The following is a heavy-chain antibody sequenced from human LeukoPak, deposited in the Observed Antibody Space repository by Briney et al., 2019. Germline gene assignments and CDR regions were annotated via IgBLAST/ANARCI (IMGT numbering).Heavy chain of an antibody. D-gene: IGHD2-8*02. CDR2: IYYSGST. V-gene: IGHV4-59*12. CDR1: GGSISSYY. CDR3: ARDVLRYYFDS. J-gene: IGHJ4*02. Sequence: KPSETLSLTCTVSGGSISSYYWSWIRQPPGKGLEWIGYIYYSGSTNYNPSLKSRVTISVDTSKNQFSLKLSSVTAADTAVYYCARDVLRYYFDSWGQGTLVTVSS.